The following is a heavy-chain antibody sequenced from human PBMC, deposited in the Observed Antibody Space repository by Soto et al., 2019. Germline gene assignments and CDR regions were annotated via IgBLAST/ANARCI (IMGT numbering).Heavy chain of an antibody. D-gene: IGHD4-17*01. V-gene: IGHV3-23*01. Sequence: EVQLLESGGGLVQPGGSLRLSCAASGFTFSTYAMTWVRQAPGKGLEWVSAFSGSVGSTYYADSLKGRFTISRDNSRNTLYLQMNSLRAEDTALYYCATTTVTNRLPPDAFDIWGQGTMVTVSS. J-gene: IGHJ3*02. CDR3: ATTTVTNRLPPDAFDI. CDR2: FSGSVGST. CDR1: GFTFSTYA.